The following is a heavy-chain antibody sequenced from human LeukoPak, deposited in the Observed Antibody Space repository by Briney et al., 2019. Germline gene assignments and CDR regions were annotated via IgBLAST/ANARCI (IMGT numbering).Heavy chain of an antibody. J-gene: IGHJ4*02. V-gene: IGHV3-33*01. D-gene: IGHD3-3*01. CDR2: IGYDGSDK. Sequence: GGSLRLSCAASGITFSSYGMHWVRQPPGKGLEWVAVIGYDGSDKYYADSVKGRFTISRDNSKNTLYLQMNSLRAEDTAVYYCARDYESLFDYWGQGTLVTVSS. CDR1: GITFSSYG. CDR3: ARDYESLFDY.